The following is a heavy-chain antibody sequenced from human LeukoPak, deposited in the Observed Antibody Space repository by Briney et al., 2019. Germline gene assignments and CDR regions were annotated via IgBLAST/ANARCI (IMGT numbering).Heavy chain of an antibody. Sequence: PSETLSLTCSVSGGSISGYYWSWIRQPPGKGLEWIGHIYYSGSTDHNPSLKSRLTISVDTKNQFSLKLTSVTAADTAVYYCARHLAPSSGYLTLDYWGQGTLVTVSS. V-gene: IGHV4-59*08. CDR3: ARHLAPSSGYLTLDY. CDR2: IYYSGST. J-gene: IGHJ4*02. CDR1: GGSISGYY. D-gene: IGHD3-22*01.